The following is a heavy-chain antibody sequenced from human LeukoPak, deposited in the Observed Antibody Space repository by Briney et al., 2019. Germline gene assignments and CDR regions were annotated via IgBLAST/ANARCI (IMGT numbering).Heavy chain of an antibody. D-gene: IGHD3-10*01. CDR1: GFTFSSYG. V-gene: IGHV3-33*01. J-gene: IGHJ4*02. CDR3: ARSAGVWFGELSYFDY. CDR2: IWYDGSNK. Sequence: GGSLRVSCAASGFTFSSYGMHWVRQAPGKGLEWVAVIWYDGSNKYYADSVKGRFTISRDNSKNTLYLRMNSLRAEDTAVYYCARSAGVWFGELSYFDYWGQGTLVTVSS.